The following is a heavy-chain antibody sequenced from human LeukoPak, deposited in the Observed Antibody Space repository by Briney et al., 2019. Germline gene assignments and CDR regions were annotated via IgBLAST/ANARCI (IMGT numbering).Heavy chain of an antibody. J-gene: IGHJ4*02. CDR2: INPSGGTT. Sequence: ASVKVSCKASGYTFTDYYMHWVRQAPGQGLEWMGLINPSGGTTSYAQKFQGRVTMTRDMSTSTVYMELSSLRSEDTAVYYCARGLGVRGGENDYWGQGTLVTVSS. CDR1: GYTFTDYY. V-gene: IGHV1-46*01. D-gene: IGHD3-10*01. CDR3: ARGLGVRGGENDY.